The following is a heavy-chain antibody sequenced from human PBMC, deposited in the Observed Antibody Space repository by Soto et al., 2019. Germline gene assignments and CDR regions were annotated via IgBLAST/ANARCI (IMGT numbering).Heavy chain of an antibody. Sequence: AKGLEWVSAISGSGGSTYYADSVKGRFTISRDNSKNPLYLQMNSLRAEDTAVYYCAKAPATVTPDYWGQGPLVSVPS. D-gene: IGHD4-17*01. CDR3: AKAPATVTPDY. V-gene: IGHV3-23*01. CDR2: ISGSGGST. J-gene: IGHJ4*02.